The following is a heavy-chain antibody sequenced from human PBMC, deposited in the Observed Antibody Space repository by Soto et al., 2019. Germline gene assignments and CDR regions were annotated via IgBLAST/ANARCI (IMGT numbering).Heavy chain of an antibody. D-gene: IGHD3-16*01. CDR1: GGSISSYY. Sequence: QVQLQESGQGLMKPSETLSLTCTVSGGSISSYYWCWIRQPPGKGLEWIWSIYYSGCTNYNPSLKRRVTISVDTSKNQFSLKLSSVTAAHSAVYDCARGVWGGGMDVWGQGTTVTVSS. CDR2: IYYSGCT. J-gene: IGHJ6*02. V-gene: IGHV4-59*01. CDR3: ARGVWGGGMDV.